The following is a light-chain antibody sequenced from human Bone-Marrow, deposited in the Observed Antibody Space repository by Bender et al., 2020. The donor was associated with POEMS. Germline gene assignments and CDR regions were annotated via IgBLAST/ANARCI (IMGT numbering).Light chain of an antibody. CDR1: SSNIGAHA. CDR3: GTWDSSLSAGL. V-gene: IGLV1-44*01. J-gene: IGLJ3*02. CDR2: SSH. Sequence: QSVLTQPPSASGTPGQRVTISCSGGSSNIGAHALNWYQHLPGTAPKLLIYSSHRRPSEVPDRFSGSRSGTSASLAISGLQSEDEAYYYCGTWDSSLSAGLFGGGTKLTVL.